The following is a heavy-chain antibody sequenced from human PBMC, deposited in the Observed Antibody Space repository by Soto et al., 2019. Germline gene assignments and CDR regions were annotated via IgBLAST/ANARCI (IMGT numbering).Heavy chain of an antibody. J-gene: IGHJ4*02. D-gene: IGHD3-9*01. CDR1: GYSINSGYY. CDR3: AKLTPPFDY. CDR2: IYHSGTT. V-gene: IGHV4-38-2*02. Sequence: SETLSLTCTVSGYSINSGYYWGWVRQSPGKGLEWIGTIYHSGTTFYNPSLKSRVTISVDTSKNQFSLKLNSVTAADTAVYYCAKLTPPFDYWGQGTLVTVSS.